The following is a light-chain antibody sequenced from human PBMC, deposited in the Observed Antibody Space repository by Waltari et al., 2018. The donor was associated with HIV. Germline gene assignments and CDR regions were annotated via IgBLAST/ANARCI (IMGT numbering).Light chain of an antibody. CDR3: MQGVRWPYT. J-gene: IGKJ5*01. Sequence: VVLTQSPVFLPVTLGQPASISCRSNPSLVFSDGNTYLNWFQQRQGQSTRRLIYRVSDRDSGVPDRFSGSGSDTDFTLKLSRVEADDVAVYYCMQGVRWPYTFGQGTRLEIK. CDR1: PSLVFSDGNTY. V-gene: IGKV2-30*01. CDR2: RVS.